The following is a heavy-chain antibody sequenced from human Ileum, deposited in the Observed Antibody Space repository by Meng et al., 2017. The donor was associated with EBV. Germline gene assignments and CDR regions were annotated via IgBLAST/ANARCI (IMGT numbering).Heavy chain of an antibody. V-gene: IGHV4-4*02. D-gene: IGHD3-9*01. Sequence: QGQLHESRPRLVNPSGPPSLTCAAPGGSVRSNNWWSWVRQPPGKGLEWIGEIFHIGSTNNSPSLKSRVTISVDNSKNQFSLSLTSVTAADTAIYYCAKVSLTGTFYDHWGQGILVTVSS. J-gene: IGHJ4*02. CDR1: GGSVRSNNW. CDR2: IFHIGST. CDR3: AKVSLTGTFYDH.